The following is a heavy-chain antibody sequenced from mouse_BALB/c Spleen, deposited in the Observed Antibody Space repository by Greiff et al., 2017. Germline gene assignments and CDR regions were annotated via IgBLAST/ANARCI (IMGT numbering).Heavy chain of an antibody. Sequence: EVKVVESGGGLVQPGGSLKLSCAASGFTFSSYTMSWVRQTPEKRLEWVAYISNGGGSTYYPDTVKGRFTISRDNAKNTLYLQMSSLKSEDTAMYYCARQGTARAPAWFAYWGQGTLVTVSA. V-gene: IGHV5-12-2*01. CDR2: ISNGGGST. CDR3: ARQGTARAPAWFAY. CDR1: GFTFSSYT. J-gene: IGHJ3*01. D-gene: IGHD3-2*01.